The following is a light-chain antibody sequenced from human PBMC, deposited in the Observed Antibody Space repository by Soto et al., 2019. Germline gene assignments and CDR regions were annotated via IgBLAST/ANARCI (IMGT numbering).Light chain of an antibody. V-gene: IGKV1-12*01. J-gene: IGKJ1*01. CDR1: QGIGVR. CDR3: LQVNSFPRT. CDR2: SAS. Sequence: IQMTQSPSSLSASIGDRVTIACRASQGIGVRLAWFQQKPGKAPQYLIQSASTLQSGVPSRFSGSGSGTEFILTINSLQPEDVAIYYCLQVNSFPRTFGQGTKVDIX.